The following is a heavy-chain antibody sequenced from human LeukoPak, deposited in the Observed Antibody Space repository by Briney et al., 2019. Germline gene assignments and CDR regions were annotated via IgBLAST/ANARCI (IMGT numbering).Heavy chain of an antibody. D-gene: IGHD3-10*01. CDR1: GGSISSYY. V-gene: IGHV4-59*01. J-gene: IGHJ3*02. CDR2: IYYSGST. Sequence: SETLSLTCTVSGGSISSYYWSWIRQPPGKGLEWIGYIYYSGSTNYNPSLKSRVTISVDTSKNQLSLKLSSVTAADTAVYYCARDMGSEGKAFDIWGQGTMVTVSS. CDR3: ARDMGSEGKAFDI.